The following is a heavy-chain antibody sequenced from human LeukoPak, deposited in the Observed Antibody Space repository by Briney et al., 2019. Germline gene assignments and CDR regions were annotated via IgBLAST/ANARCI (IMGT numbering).Heavy chain of an antibody. CDR3: AKDMDGILTGRDAFDI. J-gene: IGHJ3*02. D-gene: IGHD3-9*01. CDR1: GFTFDDYA. V-gene: IGHV3-9*01. CDR2: ISWDSGTI. Sequence: GGSLRLSCAASGFTFDDYAMHWVRQAPGKGLEWVSGISWDSGTIGYADSVKGRFTISRDNAKNSLYLQMNSLRAEDTALYYCAKDMDGILTGRDAFDIWGQGTMVAVSS.